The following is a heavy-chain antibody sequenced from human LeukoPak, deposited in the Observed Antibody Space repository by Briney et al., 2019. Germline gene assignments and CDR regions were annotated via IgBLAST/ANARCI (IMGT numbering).Heavy chain of an antibody. J-gene: IGHJ6*02. Sequence: PGGSLRLSCAASGFTFSSYGMHWVRQAPGKGLEWVAVISYDGSNKYYADSVKGRFTISRDNSKNTLYLQMNSLRAEDTAVYYCARGAYYYDSSGYGMDVWGQGTTVTVSS. V-gene: IGHV3-30*03. CDR3: ARGAYYYDSSGYGMDV. CDR2: ISYDGSNK. D-gene: IGHD3-22*01. CDR1: GFTFSSYG.